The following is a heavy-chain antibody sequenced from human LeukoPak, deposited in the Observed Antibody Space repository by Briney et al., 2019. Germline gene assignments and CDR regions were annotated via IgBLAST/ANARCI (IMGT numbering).Heavy chain of an antibody. CDR2: IYYSGST. V-gene: IGHV4-39*07. CDR3: ARGRGSSSV. J-gene: IGHJ4*02. D-gene: IGHD6-6*01. CDR1: GGSISSSSYY. Sequence: SETLSLTCTVSGGSISSSSYYWGWIRQPPGKGLEWIGSIYYSGSTYYNPSLKSRVTISVDTSKNQFSLKLSSVTAADTAVYYCARGRGSSSVWGQGTLVTVSS.